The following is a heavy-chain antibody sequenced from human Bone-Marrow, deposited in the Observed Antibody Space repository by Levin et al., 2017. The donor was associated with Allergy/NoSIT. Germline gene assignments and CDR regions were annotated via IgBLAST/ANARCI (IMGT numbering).Heavy chain of an antibody. CDR2: ISYDGKKK. CDR3: AKAEVAFDF. CDR1: GFSFSNYA. D-gene: IGHD5-24*01. Sequence: GGSLRLSCAASGFSFSNYAMYWLRQAPGKGLEWVALISYDGKKKKFADSVQGRFTISRDNSKNTLYLQMNSLRTEDTAIYYCAKAEVAFDFWGQGTLVTVSS. V-gene: IGHV3-30*18. J-gene: IGHJ4*02.